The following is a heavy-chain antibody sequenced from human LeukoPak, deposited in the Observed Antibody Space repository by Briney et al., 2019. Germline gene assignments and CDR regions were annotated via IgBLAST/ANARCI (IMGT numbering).Heavy chain of an antibody. J-gene: IGHJ3*02. CDR3: AKVTSIAALDDAFDI. Sequence: PGGSLRLSCAASGFTFSSYSMNWVRQAPGEGLEWVSSIDFTSRYIYNADSVKGRFTTSRDDAKNSLDLQMNSLRAEDMALYYCAKVTSIAALDDAFDIWGQGTMVTVSS. CDR2: IDFTSRYI. V-gene: IGHV3-21*04. CDR1: GFTFSSYS. D-gene: IGHD6-6*01.